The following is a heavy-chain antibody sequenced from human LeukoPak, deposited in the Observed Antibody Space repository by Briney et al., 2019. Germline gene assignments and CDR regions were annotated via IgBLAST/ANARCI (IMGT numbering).Heavy chain of an antibody. D-gene: IGHD3-10*01. CDR3: ARDLLWFGPSGHAFDI. V-gene: IGHV6-1*01. J-gene: IGHJ3*02. CDR2: TYYRSKWYN. CDR1: GDSVSSNSAA. Sequence: SQTLSLTCAISGDSVSSNSAAWNWIRQSPSRGLEWLGRTYYRSKWYNDYAVSVKSRITINPDTSKNQFSLQLNSVTPEDTAVYYCARDLLWFGPSGHAFDIWGQGTMVTVSS.